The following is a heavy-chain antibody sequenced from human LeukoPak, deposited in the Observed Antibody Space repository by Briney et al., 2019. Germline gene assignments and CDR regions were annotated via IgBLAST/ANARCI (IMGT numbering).Heavy chain of an antibody. Sequence: GGSLRLSCAASGFTFSSYGMHWVRQAPGKGLEWVAFIRYDGSNKYYADSVKGRFTISRDNSKNTLYLQMNSLRAEDTAVYYCASNKRFEYSSSLIFDYWGQGTLVTVSS. J-gene: IGHJ4*02. CDR1: GFTFSSYG. CDR3: ASNKRFEYSSSLIFDY. CDR2: IRYDGSNK. D-gene: IGHD6-6*01. V-gene: IGHV3-30*02.